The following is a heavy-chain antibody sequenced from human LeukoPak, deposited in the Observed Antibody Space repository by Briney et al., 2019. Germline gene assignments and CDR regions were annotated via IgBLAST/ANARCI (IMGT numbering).Heavy chain of an antibody. J-gene: IGHJ4*02. V-gene: IGHV3-43D*03. Sequence: GGSLRLSCAASGFTFDDYAMHWVRQAPGKGLEWVSLISWDGGSTYYADSVKGRFTISRDNSKNSLYLQMNSLRAEDTAVYYCARSLVLPDYWGQGTLVTVSS. CDR1: GFTFDDYA. CDR3: ARSLVLPDY. CDR2: ISWDGGST. D-gene: IGHD5-24*01.